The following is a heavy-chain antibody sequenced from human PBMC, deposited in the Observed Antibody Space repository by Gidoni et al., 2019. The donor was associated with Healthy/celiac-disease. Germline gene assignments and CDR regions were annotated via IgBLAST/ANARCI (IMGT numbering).Heavy chain of an antibody. V-gene: IGHV4-34*01. CDR3: ARAANIVVVPAALGRSWFDP. CDR2: INHSGST. CDR1: GGSFSGYY. Sequence: QVQLQQWGAGLLKPSETLSLTCAVYGGSFSGYYWSWIRQPPGKGLEWIGEINHSGSTNYNPSLKSRVTISVDTSKNQFSLKLSSVTAADTAVYYCARAANIVVVPAALGRSWFDPWGQGTLVTVSS. J-gene: IGHJ5*02. D-gene: IGHD2-2*01.